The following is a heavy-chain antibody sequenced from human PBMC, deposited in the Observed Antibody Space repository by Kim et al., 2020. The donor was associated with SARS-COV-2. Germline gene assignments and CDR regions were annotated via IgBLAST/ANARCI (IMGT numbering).Heavy chain of an antibody. Sequence: GGSLRLSCAASGFAFSSFNMNWVRQAPGKGLEWVSSISTSSYRFYADSVKGRITISRDNAQNLLYLQMNSLRAEDTAIYYCAREDCSDSTCYYWCQGALVTVSS. CDR1: GFAFSSFN. V-gene: IGHV3-21*01. J-gene: IGHJ4*02. CDR3: AREDCSDSTCYY. CDR2: ISTSSYR. D-gene: IGHD2-15*01.